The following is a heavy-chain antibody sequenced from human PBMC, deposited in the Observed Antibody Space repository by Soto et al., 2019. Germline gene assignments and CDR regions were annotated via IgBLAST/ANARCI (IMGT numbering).Heavy chain of an antibody. D-gene: IGHD3-16*02. CDR3: ARKNDYIWGSYRPNAAFDI. J-gene: IGHJ3*02. CDR2: ISAYNGNT. Sequence: ASVKVSCKASGYTFTSYGISWVRQAPGQGLEWMGWISAYNGNTNYAQKLQGRVTMTTDTSTSTAYMELRSLRSDDTAVYYCARKNDYIWGSYRPNAAFDIWGQGTMVTVSS. V-gene: IGHV1-18*01. CDR1: GYTFTSYG.